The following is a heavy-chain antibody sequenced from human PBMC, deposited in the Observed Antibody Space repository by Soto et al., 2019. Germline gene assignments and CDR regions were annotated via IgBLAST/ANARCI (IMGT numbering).Heavy chain of an antibody. CDR2: IWYDGSQK. CDR1: GFTFSRYG. J-gene: IGHJ4*02. CDR3: ARALYSSSLDY. D-gene: IGHD6-13*01. Sequence: QVHLVESGGGVVQPGRSLRLSCVASGFTFSRYGMHWVRQAPGKGLEWVAVIWYDGSQKYYADSVKGRFTISRDGSNNTLYLQMNSLRAEDTAVYYCARALYSSSLDYWGQGTLVTVSS. V-gene: IGHV3-33*01.